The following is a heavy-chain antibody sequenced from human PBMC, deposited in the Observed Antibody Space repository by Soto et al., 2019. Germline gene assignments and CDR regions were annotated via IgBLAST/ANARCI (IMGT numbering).Heavy chain of an antibody. CDR1: GFTFSSYA. J-gene: IGHJ4*02. CDR2: ISSASSET. V-gene: IGHV3-21*04. CDR3: ARVAY. Sequence: VGSLRLSCAASGFTFSSYAMNWVRQVPGKGLEWVASISSASSETWYADSVKGRFIISRDNAQNSLFLQMNTLRPEDSAIYYCARVAYWGPGTQVTVSS.